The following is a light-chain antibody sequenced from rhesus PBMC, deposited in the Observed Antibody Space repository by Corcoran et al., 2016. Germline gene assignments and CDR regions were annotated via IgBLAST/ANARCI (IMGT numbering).Light chain of an antibody. CDR3: CSYTTSSTYI. V-gene: IGLV3-44*01. CDR2: YDS. CDR1: NIGSEV. J-gene: IGLJ1*01. Sequence: SYDLTQPPSVSVSPGQTARITWGGDNIGSEVVNWYQQKPPQAPVLVIYYDSERPSGIPERFSGSKSGNTASLTVSGLQAEDEADYYGCSYTTSSTYIFGAGTRLTVL.